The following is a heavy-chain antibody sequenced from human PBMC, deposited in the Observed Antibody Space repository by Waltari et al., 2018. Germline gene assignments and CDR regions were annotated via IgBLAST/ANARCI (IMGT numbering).Heavy chain of an antibody. CDR3: ARGYYDSSPYPL. Sequence: EVQLVESGGGLVQPGGSLRLSCAASGFTFSSYWMSWVRQAPGRGVGWVANIKQDGSEKYDVDSVKGRFTISRDNAKNSLYLQMNSLRAEDTAVYYCARGYYDSSPYPLWGQGTLVTVSS. CDR1: GFTFSSYW. CDR2: IKQDGSEK. J-gene: IGHJ4*02. D-gene: IGHD3-22*01. V-gene: IGHV3-7*01.